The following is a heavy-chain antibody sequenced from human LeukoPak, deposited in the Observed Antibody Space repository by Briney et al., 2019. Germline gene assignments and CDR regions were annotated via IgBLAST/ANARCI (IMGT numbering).Heavy chain of an antibody. D-gene: IGHD5-12*01. V-gene: IGHV3-23*01. J-gene: IGHJ3*02. CDR2: ISGSGGST. CDR1: GFSFSSYA. CDR3: AKDRGYSGYDYGSDAFDI. Sequence: GGSLRLSCAASGFSFSSYAMSWVRQAPGKGLERVLSISGSGGSTYYADSVKGRFTISRDNSKNTLYLQMNSLRAEDTAVYYCAKDRGYSGYDYGSDAFDIWGQGTMVTVSS.